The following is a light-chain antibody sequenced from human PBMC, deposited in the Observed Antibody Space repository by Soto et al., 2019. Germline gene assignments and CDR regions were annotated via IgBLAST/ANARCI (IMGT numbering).Light chain of an antibody. Sequence: DIVMTQSPDSLAVSLGERATINCKSSQSVLYSSNNKNSLAWYQQKPGKAPKLLIYDASTSESGVPSRFSGSGSGTEFTLTISSLQPDDFATYYCQQYNSYSPFGQGTRLEIK. CDR1: QSVLYSSNNKNS. CDR2: DAS. V-gene: IGKV4-1*01. J-gene: IGKJ5*01. CDR3: QQYNSYSP.